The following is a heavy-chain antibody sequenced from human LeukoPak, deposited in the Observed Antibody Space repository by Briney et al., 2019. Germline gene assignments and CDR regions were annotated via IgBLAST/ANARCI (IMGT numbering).Heavy chain of an antibody. CDR3: ARDKAHSYGRYFDP. D-gene: IGHD5-18*01. V-gene: IGHV4-59*01. CDR2: ISYGNT. J-gene: IGHJ5*02. CDR1: GGSISTYY. Sequence: SETLPPTCSVAGGSISTYYWNWIRQTPGKGLEWIGHISYGNTDYNPSLKSRVTISVDTSKNQTSVTAADTAVYYCARDKAHSYGRYFDPWGQGALVIVSS.